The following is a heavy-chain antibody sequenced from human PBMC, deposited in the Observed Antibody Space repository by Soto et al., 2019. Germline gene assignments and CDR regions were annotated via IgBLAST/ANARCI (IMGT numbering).Heavy chain of an antibody. J-gene: IGHJ4*02. CDR1: DFSLSRYW. CDR2: LSSDGFGA. V-gene: IGHV3-74*03. Sequence: HPGGSLRLSCAASDFSLSRYWMHWVRQVPGRGLEWVARLSSDGFGAAYADSVKGRFFISRDIARNTLSLQMNSLRADDTAVYYCARDLGGPDYWGRGTSVTVSS. CDR3: ARDLGGPDY. D-gene: IGHD3-16*01.